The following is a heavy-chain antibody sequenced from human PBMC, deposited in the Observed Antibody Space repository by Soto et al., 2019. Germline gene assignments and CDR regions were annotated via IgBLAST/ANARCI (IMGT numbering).Heavy chain of an antibody. D-gene: IGHD6-19*01. J-gene: IGHJ5*02. Sequence: QVQLQESGPGLVKPSGTLSLPCAVSGASMTSSHWWSWVRQPPGKGLEWIGEIYQTGSANYKPSLESRGTITVDKSKNRFSLILTSVTGADTATYYCARRTTGSGWYPMLDTWGKGALVTFSS. CDR3: ARRTTGSGWYPMLDT. CDR2: IYQTGSA. V-gene: IGHV4-4*02. CDR1: GASMTSSHW.